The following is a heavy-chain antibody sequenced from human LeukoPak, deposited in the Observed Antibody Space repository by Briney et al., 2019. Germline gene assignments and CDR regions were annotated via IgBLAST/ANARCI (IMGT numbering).Heavy chain of an antibody. CDR2: ISGSGGST. CDR3: AKDGDEGYGDYPYYFDY. V-gene: IGHV3-23*01. D-gene: IGHD4-17*01. J-gene: IGHJ4*02. CDR1: GFTFSSYA. Sequence: GGSLRLSCAASGFTFSSYAMSWVRQAPGKGPEWVSAISGSGGSTYYADSVKGRFTISRDNSKNTLYLQMNSLRAEDTAVYYCAKDGDEGYGDYPYYFDYWGQGTLVTVSS.